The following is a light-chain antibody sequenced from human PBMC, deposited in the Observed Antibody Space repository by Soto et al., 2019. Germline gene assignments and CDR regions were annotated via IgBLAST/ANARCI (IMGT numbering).Light chain of an antibody. CDR3: QSYDISLTGVV. J-gene: IGLJ2*01. CDR1: SSNIGAGYD. CDR2: DNG. Sequence: QSVLTQPPSVSGAPGQRVTISCTGSSSNIGAGYDVHWYQHLPGAAPKLLIYDNGNRPSGVPDRFSGSKSGTSASLAITGLQAEDEADYYCQSYDISLTGVVFGGGTKLTVL. V-gene: IGLV1-40*01.